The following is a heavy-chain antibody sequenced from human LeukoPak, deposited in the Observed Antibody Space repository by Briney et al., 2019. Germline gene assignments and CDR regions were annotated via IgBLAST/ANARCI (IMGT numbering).Heavy chain of an antibody. Sequence: SETLSLTCTVSGGSISSSSYYWGWIRQPPGKGLEWIGEINHSGSTNYNPSLKSRVTISVDTSKNQFSLKLSSVTAADMAVYYCARVRSGLPRKYYFDYWGQGTLVTVSS. V-gene: IGHV4-39*07. D-gene: IGHD1-14*01. CDR1: GGSISSSSYY. CDR3: ARVRSGLPRKYYFDY. J-gene: IGHJ4*02. CDR2: INHSGST.